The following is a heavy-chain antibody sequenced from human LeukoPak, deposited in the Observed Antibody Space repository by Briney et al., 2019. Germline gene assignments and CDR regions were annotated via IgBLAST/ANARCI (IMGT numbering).Heavy chain of an antibody. J-gene: IGHJ3*01. D-gene: IGHD3-22*01. V-gene: IGHV3-23*01. CDR3: AKDAISMNKIWDAFDV. Sequence: GGSLRLSCAASGFTFNIFAMTWVRQAPGKGLEWVSTIGSPDETYYADSVKGRFTLSRDNSMNTLYLQMSSLRAEDTAVYYCAKDAISMNKIWDAFDVWGQGTVVSVSS. CDR2: IGSPDET. CDR1: GFTFNIFA.